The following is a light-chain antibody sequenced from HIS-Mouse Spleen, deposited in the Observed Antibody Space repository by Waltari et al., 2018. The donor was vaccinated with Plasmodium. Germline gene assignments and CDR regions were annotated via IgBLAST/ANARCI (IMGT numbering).Light chain of an antibody. CDR3: YSTDSSGNHRV. Sequence: SYELTQPPSVSVSPGQTARITCSGDALPKKYAYWYQQKSGQAPVLVFYEDSKRPSGIPESCSGSSSGTMATLTISGAQVEDEADYYCYSTDSSGNHRVFGGGTKLTVL. J-gene: IGLJ3*02. CDR2: EDS. CDR1: ALPKKY. V-gene: IGLV3-10*01.